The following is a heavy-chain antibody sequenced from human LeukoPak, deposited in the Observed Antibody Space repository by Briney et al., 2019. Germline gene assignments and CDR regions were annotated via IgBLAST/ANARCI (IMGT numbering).Heavy chain of an antibody. CDR1: GGSFSGYY. CDR2: IYYSGST. CDR3: ARLPVWDAFDI. D-gene: IGHD1-14*01. V-gene: IGHV4-34*01. J-gene: IGHJ3*02. Sequence: PSETLSLTCAVYGGSFSGYYWSWIRQPPGKGLEWIGSIYYSGSTYYNPSLKSRVTISVDTSKNQFSLKLSSVTAADTAVYYCARLPVWDAFDIWGQGTMVTVSS.